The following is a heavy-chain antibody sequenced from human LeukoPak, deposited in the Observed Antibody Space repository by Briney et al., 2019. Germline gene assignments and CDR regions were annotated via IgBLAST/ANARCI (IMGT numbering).Heavy chain of an antibody. CDR2: IYYSGST. CDR1: GGSISSGGYY. V-gene: IGHV4-31*03. J-gene: IGHJ4*02. CDR3: ARAIAAAALFDY. Sequence: PSQTLSLTCTVSGGSISSGGYYWSWIRQHPGKGLEWIGYIYYSGSTYYNPSLKSRVTISVDTSKNQFSLKLSSVTAADTAVYYCARAIAAAALFDYWGQGTLVTVSS. D-gene: IGHD6-13*01.